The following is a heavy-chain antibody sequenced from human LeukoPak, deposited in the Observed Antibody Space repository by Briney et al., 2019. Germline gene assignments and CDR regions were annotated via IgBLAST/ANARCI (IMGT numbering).Heavy chain of an antibody. J-gene: IGHJ5*02. CDR3: ARGRGEGRGISMVRGVRAPSYNWFDP. CDR1: GGSISSYY. Sequence: SETLSLTCTVSGGSISSYYWSWIRQPPGKGLEWIGYMHYTGSTNYNPSLKSRVTISGDTSKNQLSLKLSSVSAADTAVYYCARGRGEGRGISMVRGVRAPSYNWFDPWGHGTLVTVSS. V-gene: IGHV4-59*12. D-gene: IGHD3-10*01. CDR2: MHYTGST.